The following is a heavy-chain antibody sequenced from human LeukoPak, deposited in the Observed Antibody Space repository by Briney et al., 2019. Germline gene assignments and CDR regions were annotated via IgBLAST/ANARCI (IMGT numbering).Heavy chain of an antibody. CDR2: ISSTSSTI. V-gene: IGHV3-48*01. D-gene: IGHD6-13*01. J-gene: IGHJ4*02. Sequence: PRGSLRLSCAASGFTFSSYSINWVRQAPGKGLEWVSYISSTSSTISYADSVQGRFTISRDNAKNSLYLQMNSLRAEDTAVYYCARAPYISSPMADYWGQGTLVTVSS. CDR1: GFTFSSYS. CDR3: ARAPYISSPMADY.